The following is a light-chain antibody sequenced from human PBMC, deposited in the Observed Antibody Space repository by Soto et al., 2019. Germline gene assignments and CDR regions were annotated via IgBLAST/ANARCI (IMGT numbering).Light chain of an antibody. V-gene: IGLV2-11*01. CDR3: CSYAGSYPWV. J-gene: IGLJ1*01. Sequence: QSALTQPRSVSGSPGQSVTISCTGTSSDVGGYNYVSWYRQHPGKAPKLMIYDVSKRPSGVPDRFSGSKSGNTASLTISGIQAEDEADYYCCSYAGSYPWVFVTGTKLTVL. CDR2: DVS. CDR1: SSDVGGYNY.